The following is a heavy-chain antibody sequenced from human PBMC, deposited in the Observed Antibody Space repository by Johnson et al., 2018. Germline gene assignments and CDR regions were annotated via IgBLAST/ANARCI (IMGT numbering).Heavy chain of an antibody. D-gene: IGHD3-22*01. CDR2: IYGGGST. J-gene: IGHJ1*01. V-gene: IGHV3-53*05. Sequence: EVQLVETGGGLIQPGGSLRLSCAASGFTVSSNYMSWVRQAPGKGLEWVSVIYGGGSTYYADSVKGRFTISRDNSKNRLYLQMNSLRAEDTAVYSCAKDDDSSGPPLDEYLQHWGQGTLVTVSS. CDR3: AKDDDSSGPPLDEYLQH. CDR1: GFTVSSNY.